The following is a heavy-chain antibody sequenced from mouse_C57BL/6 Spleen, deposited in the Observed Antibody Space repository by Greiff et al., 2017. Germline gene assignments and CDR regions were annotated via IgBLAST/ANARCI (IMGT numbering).Heavy chain of an antibody. V-gene: IGHV5-6*01. CDR3: ARQRESAMVKAYFDD. CDR1: GFTFSSYG. CDR2: ISSGGSYT. D-gene: IGHD2-2*01. J-gene: IGHJ2*01. Sequence: EVKLVESGGDLVKPGGSLKLSCAASGFTFSSYGMSWVRQTPDKRLEWVATISSGGSYTYYPDSVKGRFTISRDNAKNTLYLQMSSLKSEDTAMYYCARQRESAMVKAYFDDWGQGTTLTVSS.